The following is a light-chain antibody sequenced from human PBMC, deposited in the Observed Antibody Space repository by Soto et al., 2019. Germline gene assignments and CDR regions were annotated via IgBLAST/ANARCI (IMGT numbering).Light chain of an antibody. J-gene: IGKJ5*01. CDR3: QQYDDLPIT. Sequence: DIQMTQSASSLSASVGDAVTITCQASQDISHYLNWYQQKPGKALKLLIYDASNLHPGVPSRFRGSGSGTEFSFNITSLHPEDVATYYCQQYDDLPITFGQGTRLEIK. CDR2: DAS. V-gene: IGKV1-33*01. CDR1: QDISHY.